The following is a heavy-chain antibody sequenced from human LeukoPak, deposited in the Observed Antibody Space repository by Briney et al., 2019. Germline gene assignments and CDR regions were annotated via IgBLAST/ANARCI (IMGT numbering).Heavy chain of an antibody. CDR2: INNDARNK. CDR1: GFTFTYHG. V-gene: IGHV3-30*02. D-gene: IGHD7-27*01. CDR3: ARDLSWGFDY. J-gene: IGHJ4*02. Sequence: GGSLRLSCAASGFTFTYHGMHWVRQAPGKWLEWVAFINNDARNKYFADSVKGRFTISRDNSKNIVSLQMNSLRAGDSALYYCARDLSWGFDYWGQGTLVTVSS.